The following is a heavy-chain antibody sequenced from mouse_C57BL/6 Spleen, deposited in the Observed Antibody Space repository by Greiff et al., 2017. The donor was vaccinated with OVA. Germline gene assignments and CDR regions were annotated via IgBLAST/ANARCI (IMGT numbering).Heavy chain of an antibody. CDR1: GYSITSGYY. V-gene: IGHV3-6*01. D-gene: IGHD4-1*01. J-gene: IGHJ3*01. CDR3: ARGDWDTWFAY. CDR2: ISYDGSN. Sequence: DVQLQESGPGLVKPSQSLSLTCSVTGYSITSGYYWNWIRQFPGNKLEWMGYISYDGSNHYNPSLKNRISITRDTSKNQFFLKLNSVTTEDTATYYCARGDWDTWFAYWGQGTLVTVSA.